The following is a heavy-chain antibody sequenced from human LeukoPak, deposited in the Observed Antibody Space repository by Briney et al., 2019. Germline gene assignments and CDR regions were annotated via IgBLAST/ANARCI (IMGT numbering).Heavy chain of an antibody. Sequence: SETLSLTCTVSGGSISSYYWSWIRQPAGKGLEWIGRIYTSGSTNYNPSLKSRVTMSVDTSKNQFSLKLSSVTAADTAVYYCARDLWARGGMRFDPWGQGPLVTVSS. CDR3: ARDLWARGGMRFDP. J-gene: IGHJ5*02. D-gene: IGHD3-16*01. V-gene: IGHV4-4*07. CDR2: IYTSGST. CDR1: GGSISSYY.